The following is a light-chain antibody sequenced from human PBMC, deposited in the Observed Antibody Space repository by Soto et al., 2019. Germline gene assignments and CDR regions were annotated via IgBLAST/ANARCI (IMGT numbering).Light chain of an antibody. V-gene: IGKV3-20*01. Sequence: EIVLTQSQRTLSLSPLQRNHLXCRPSQSVSSSYLAWYQQKPGQAPRLLIYGASSRATGIPDRFSGSGSGTDFTLTISRLEPEDFAVYYCQQYGSSPKTFGQGTKVDIK. CDR2: GAS. CDR3: QQYGSSPKT. CDR1: QSVSSSY. J-gene: IGKJ1*01.